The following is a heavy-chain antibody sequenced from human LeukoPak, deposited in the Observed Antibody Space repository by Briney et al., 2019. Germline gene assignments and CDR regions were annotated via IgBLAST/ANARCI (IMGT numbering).Heavy chain of an antibody. CDR3: AKVDDSSGYYPFDY. Sequence: GGSLRLSCAASGFTFSSHAMSWVRQAPGKGLEWVSTISGSGGTTYYADSVKGRFAISRDNSKTTLFLQMNSLRAEDTAVYYCAKVDDSSGYYPFDYWGQGTLVTVSS. CDR2: ISGSGGTT. CDR1: GFTFSSHA. V-gene: IGHV3-23*01. J-gene: IGHJ4*02. D-gene: IGHD3-22*01.